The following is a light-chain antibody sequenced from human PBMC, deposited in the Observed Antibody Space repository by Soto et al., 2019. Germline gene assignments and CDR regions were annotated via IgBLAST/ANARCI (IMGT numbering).Light chain of an antibody. CDR2: GAS. J-gene: IGKJ5*01. Sequence: VVLTQSPVTLSLSPCGRATLSCRASQSVSRRLAWYQQRPGQSPRLLISGASMRASGVPVRFIGSGSGTDFTLTITRLEPEDFAVYYCQQYGGSPITFGLGTRLEIK. CDR3: QQYGGSPIT. CDR1: QSVSRR. V-gene: IGKV3-20*01.